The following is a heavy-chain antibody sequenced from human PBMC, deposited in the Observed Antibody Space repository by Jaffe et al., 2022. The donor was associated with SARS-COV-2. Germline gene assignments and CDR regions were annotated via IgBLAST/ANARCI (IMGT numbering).Heavy chain of an antibody. D-gene: IGHD6-13*01. V-gene: IGHV3-23*01. CDR3: AKSMLRSGIAAAGDVDY. CDR1: GFTFSSYA. CDR2: ISGSGGST. Sequence: EVQLLESGGGLVQPGGSLRLSCAASGFTFSSYAMSWVRQAPGKGLEWVSAISGSGGSTYYADSVKGRFTISRDNSKNTLYLQMNSLRAEDTAVYYCAKSMLRSGIAAAGDVDYWGQGTLVTVSS. J-gene: IGHJ4*02.